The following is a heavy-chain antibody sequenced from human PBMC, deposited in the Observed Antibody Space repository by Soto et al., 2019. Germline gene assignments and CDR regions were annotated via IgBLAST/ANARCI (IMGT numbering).Heavy chain of an antibody. CDR2: IKSKTDGGTT. Sequence: GGSLRLSCAASGFTFSNAWMSWVRQAPGKGLEWVGRIKSKTDGGTTYYADSVKGRFTISRDNSKNTVYLQMSSLRVEDTSVYYCVRCGSGSSWSHFDYWGQGTLVTVSS. CDR3: VRCGSGSSWSHFDY. V-gene: IGHV3-15*05. D-gene: IGHD6-13*01. CDR1: GFTFSNAW. J-gene: IGHJ4*02.